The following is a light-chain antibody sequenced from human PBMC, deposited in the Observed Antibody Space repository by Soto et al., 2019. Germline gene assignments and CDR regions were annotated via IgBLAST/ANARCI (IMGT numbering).Light chain of an antibody. CDR3: QQFSSYPLT. Sequence: EIVMTQSPATLSVSPGERATLSCRASQSVSSNLAWYQQKPAQAPRLLIYDASNRATGIPARFSGSGSGTDFTLTISRLEPEDFAVYYCQQFSSYPLTFGGGTKVDIK. J-gene: IGKJ4*01. CDR1: QSVSSN. V-gene: IGKV3D-15*01. CDR2: DAS.